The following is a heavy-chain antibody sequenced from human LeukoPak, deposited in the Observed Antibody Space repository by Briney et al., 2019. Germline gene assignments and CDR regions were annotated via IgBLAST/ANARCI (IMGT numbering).Heavy chain of an antibody. J-gene: IGHJ4*02. Sequence: GGSLSLSCAASGFTFSSYDMDWVRQAPGKGLEWVSYISGSSSTKYYADSVKGRFFISRDNAKNSLYLQMNSLRAEDTAVYYCARLWFGEIGNWGQGTLVTVSS. CDR3: ARLWFGEIGN. CDR2: ISGSSSTK. D-gene: IGHD3-10*01. CDR1: GFTFSSYD. V-gene: IGHV3-48*01.